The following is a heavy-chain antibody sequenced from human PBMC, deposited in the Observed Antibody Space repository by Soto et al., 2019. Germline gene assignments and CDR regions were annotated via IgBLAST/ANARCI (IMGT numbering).Heavy chain of an antibody. J-gene: IGHJ4*02. CDR3: SNGPISTAGDFDF. V-gene: IGHV1-69*01. CDR2: IIPTFGTA. D-gene: IGHD3-10*01. Sequence: QVQLVQSGAEVKKPGSSVRVSCKTSGGTFSGFVVNWVRQAPGQGLEWMGGIIPTFGTAKYAQKFQGRFILTADELTDTAFLELSSLRFDDTAVYYCSNGPISTAGDFDFWGQGTLVTVSS. CDR1: GGTFSGFV.